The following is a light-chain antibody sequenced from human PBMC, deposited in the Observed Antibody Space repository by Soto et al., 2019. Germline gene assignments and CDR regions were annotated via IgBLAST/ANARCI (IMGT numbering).Light chain of an antibody. CDR2: SNT. J-gene: IGLJ2*01. CDR3: AAWDDSVNCHV. CDR1: SSNIGSRT. Sequence: QSVLTQTPSASGTPGQRITISCSGSSSNIGSRTVNWYQQFPGTAPKVLIYSNTQRPSGVPDRFSASKSVTTASLAISGLQSEDEADYYCAAWDDSVNCHVFGGGTK. V-gene: IGLV1-44*01.